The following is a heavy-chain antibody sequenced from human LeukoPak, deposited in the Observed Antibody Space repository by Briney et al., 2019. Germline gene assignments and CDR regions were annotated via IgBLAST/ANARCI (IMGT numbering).Heavy chain of an antibody. CDR2: IYHSGST. V-gene: IGHV4-38-2*01. CDR3: ARQRYCSSISCLDAFDI. D-gene: IGHD2-2*01. CDR1: GYSISSGYY. J-gene: IGHJ3*02. Sequence: PSETLSLTCAVSGYSISSGYYWGWIRQPPGKGLEWIGSIYHSGSTYYNPPLKSRVTISVDTSKNQFSLKLSSVTAAPTAVYYCARQRYCSSISCLDAFDIWGQGTMVTVSS.